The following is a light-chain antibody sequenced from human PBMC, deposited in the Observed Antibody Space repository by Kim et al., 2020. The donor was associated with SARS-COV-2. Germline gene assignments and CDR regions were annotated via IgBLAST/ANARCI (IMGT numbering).Light chain of an antibody. Sequence: IQMTKSPSTLSASIGDSVTITCRASQSVNIWLAWFQQKPGKAPKLLIYKASSLKSGVPSRFSGSGSGTELTLTISSLQPDDFATYYCQQYSSYPYTFGQGTKLEI. J-gene: IGKJ2*01. CDR3: QQYSSYPYT. CDR2: KAS. CDR1: QSVNIW. V-gene: IGKV1-5*03.